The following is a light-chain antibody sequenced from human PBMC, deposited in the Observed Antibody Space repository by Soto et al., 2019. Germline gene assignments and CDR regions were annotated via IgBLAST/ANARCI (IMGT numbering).Light chain of an antibody. CDR2: DAS. Sequence: DIHMTHSPSTLSASVGARFTITCRASEGISSWLAWYQQKPGKAPKLLIYDASSLESGVPSRFSGSGSGTEFSLTISSLQPDDFASYYCQQYKSYPWTFGQGTKVDIK. CDR1: EGISSW. J-gene: IGKJ1*01. CDR3: QQYKSYPWT. V-gene: IGKV1-5*01.